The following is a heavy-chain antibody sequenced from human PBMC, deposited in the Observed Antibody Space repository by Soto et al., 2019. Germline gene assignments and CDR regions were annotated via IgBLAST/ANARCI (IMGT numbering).Heavy chain of an antibody. Sequence: ASVKVSCKASGYTFTSYDINWVRQATGQGLEWMGWMNPNSGNTAYAQKFQGRVTMTRNTSISTAYMELSSLRSEDTAVYYCAKVQDYYFDNGKYNWFDPWGHGTLVTVSS. CDR1: GYTFTSYD. V-gene: IGHV1-8*01. CDR3: AKVQDYYFDNGKYNWFDP. D-gene: IGHD3-22*01. CDR2: MNPNSGNT. J-gene: IGHJ5*02.